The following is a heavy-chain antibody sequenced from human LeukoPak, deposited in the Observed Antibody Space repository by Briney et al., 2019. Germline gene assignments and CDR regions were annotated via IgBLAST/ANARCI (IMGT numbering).Heavy chain of an antibody. CDR3: ARHVLHYYDSSGLPDAFDI. D-gene: IGHD3-22*01. CDR2: IYPGDSDT. V-gene: IGHV5-51*01. Sequence: GVSLKISCKGSGYSFTSYWIGWVRQMPGKGLEWMGIIYPGDSDTRYSPSFQGQVTISADKSISTAYLQWSSLKASDTAMYYCARHVLHYYDSSGLPDAFDIWGQGTMVTVSS. J-gene: IGHJ3*02. CDR1: GYSFTSYW.